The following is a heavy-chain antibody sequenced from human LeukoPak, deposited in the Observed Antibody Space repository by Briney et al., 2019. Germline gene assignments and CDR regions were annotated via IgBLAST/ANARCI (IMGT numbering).Heavy chain of an antibody. Sequence: SVKVSCKASGYTFTSYGISWVRQAPGQGLEWMGWISAYNGNTNYAQKLQGRVTMTTDTSTSTAYMELRSLRSDDTAVYYCARDSPNMARGVIPYWGQGTLVTVSS. V-gene: IGHV1-18*01. J-gene: IGHJ4*02. CDR2: ISAYNGNT. D-gene: IGHD3-10*01. CDR3: ARDSPNMARGVIPY. CDR1: GYTFTSYG.